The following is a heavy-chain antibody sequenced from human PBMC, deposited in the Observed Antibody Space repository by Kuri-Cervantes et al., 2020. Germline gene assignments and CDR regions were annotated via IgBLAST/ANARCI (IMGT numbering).Heavy chain of an antibody. J-gene: IGHJ4*02. CDR1: GFSFRNYA. CDR2: ISNDESNI. Sequence: TCPGSGFSFRNYAVHWVRQAPGEGLEWLTIISNDESNILYAASVKGRFTISRDNSKNTVLLQMNSLRAEDTAVYYCARGTGGGSYLIDYWGQGTLVTGSS. V-gene: IGHV3-30-3*01. CDR3: ARGTGGGSYLIDY. D-gene: IGHD3-10*01.